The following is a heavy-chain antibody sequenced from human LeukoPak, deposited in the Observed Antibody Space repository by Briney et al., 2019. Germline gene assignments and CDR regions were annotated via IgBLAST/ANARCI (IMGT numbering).Heavy chain of an antibody. Sequence: GRSLRLSCAASGFTFSSYAMHWVRRAPGKGLEWVAVISYDGSNKYYADSVKGRFTISRDNSKNTLYLQMNSLRAEDTAVYYCASYDSSFDAFDIWGQGTMVTVSS. CDR2: ISYDGSNK. CDR1: GFTFSSYA. D-gene: IGHD3-22*01. J-gene: IGHJ3*02. CDR3: ASYDSSFDAFDI. V-gene: IGHV3-30-3*01.